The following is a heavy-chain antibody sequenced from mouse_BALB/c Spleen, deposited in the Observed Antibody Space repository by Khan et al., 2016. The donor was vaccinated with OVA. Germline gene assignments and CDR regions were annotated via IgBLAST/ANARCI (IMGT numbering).Heavy chain of an antibody. J-gene: IGHJ2*01. CDR3: AGRGLRGDFAY. CDR2: INPSIGDT. CDR1: GYTFINYW. V-gene: IGHV1-7*01. Sequence: VQLQQSGAELAKPGASVKMSCKASGYTFINYWIPWVKQRPGQGLEWIGYINPSIGDTENTQNFKDKATLTADKSYRTSYMQLRSLKSEDSAVYYLAGRGLRGDFAYWGQGTTLTVSA.